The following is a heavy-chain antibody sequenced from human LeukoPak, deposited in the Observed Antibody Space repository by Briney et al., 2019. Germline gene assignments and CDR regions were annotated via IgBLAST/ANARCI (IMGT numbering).Heavy chain of an antibody. CDR2: IRYDGINK. D-gene: IGHD2/OR15-2a*01. J-gene: IGHJ3*02. V-gene: IGHV3-30*02. Sequence: GGSLRPSCAASGFTFSSYGMHWVRQAPGKGLEWVAFIRYDGINKYYADSVKGRFTISRDNSKNTLYLQMNSLRAEDTAVYYCAKDKSYPPPRLLPYAFDIWGQGTMVTVSS. CDR1: GFTFSSYG. CDR3: AKDKSYPPPRLLPYAFDI.